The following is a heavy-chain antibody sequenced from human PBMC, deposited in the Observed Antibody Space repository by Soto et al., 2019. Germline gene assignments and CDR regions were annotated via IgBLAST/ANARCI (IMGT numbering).Heavy chain of an antibody. CDR1: GFTLSSYG. J-gene: IGHJ4*02. CDR2: ISHDGSNK. CDR3: AAGLYFFDY. D-gene: IGHD6-13*01. V-gene: IGHV3-30*03. Sequence: QVQLVESGGGVVQPGRSLRLSCAASGFTLSSYGMHWVRQAPGKGLEWVALISHDGSNKYYPDSVKGRFTISRDNSKNTLYLQMNSLRTEDTAVYYCAAGLYFFDYCGQGTLVIVSS.